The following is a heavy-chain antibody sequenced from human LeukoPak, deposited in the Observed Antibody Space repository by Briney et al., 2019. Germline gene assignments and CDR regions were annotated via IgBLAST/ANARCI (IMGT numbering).Heavy chain of an antibody. J-gene: IGHJ4*02. Sequence: SETLSLTSTVSSFSISSYYWGWVRQPPGKGLEWIGRIYTTGTTQYNPSLKSRVTMSIDTSTNQFSPNLRSMTAADTAVYYCGRQGYPERHYFLDYWSQGTLVAVS. D-gene: IGHD2-2*01. CDR2: IYTTGTT. V-gene: IGHV4-4*07. CDR3: GRQGYPERHYFLDY. CDR1: SFSISSYY.